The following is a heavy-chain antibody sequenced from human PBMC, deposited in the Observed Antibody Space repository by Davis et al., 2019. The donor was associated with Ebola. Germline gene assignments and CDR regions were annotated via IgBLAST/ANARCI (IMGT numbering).Heavy chain of an antibody. CDR3: ARWGGHAYGMDV. CDR1: GYTFTSYD. D-gene: IGHD2-15*01. CDR2: IIPIFGTA. V-gene: IGHV1-69*13. Sequence: SSVQVSCKASGYTFTSYDINWVRQATGHALEWMGGIIPIFGTANYAQKFQGRVTITADESTSTAYMELSSLRSEDTAVYYCARWGGHAYGMDVWGQGTTVTVSS. J-gene: IGHJ6*02.